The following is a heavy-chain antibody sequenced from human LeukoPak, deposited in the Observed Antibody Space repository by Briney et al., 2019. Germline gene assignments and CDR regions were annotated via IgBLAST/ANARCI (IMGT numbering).Heavy chain of an antibody. CDR1: GYTFTGYY. D-gene: IGHD5-12*01. J-gene: IGHJ6*04. V-gene: IGHV1-2*04. Sequence: ASVKVSCKASGYTFTGYYMHWVRHAPGQGLEWMGWINPNSGGTNYAQKFQGWVTMTRDTSISTAYMELSRLRSDDTAVYYCARAGGGGYSGYEEGRQANYYYYYGMDVWGKGTTVTVSS. CDR3: ARAGGGGYSGYEEGRQANYYYYYGMDV. CDR2: INPNSGGT.